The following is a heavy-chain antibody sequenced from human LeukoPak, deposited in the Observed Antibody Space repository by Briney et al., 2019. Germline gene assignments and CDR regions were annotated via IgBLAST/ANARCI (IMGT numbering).Heavy chain of an antibody. Sequence: GGSLRLSCAASGFTFSSYDMHWVRQATGKGLEWVSAIGTAGDTYYPGSVKGRFTISRENAKNSLYLQMNSLRAGDTAVYYCARSRGSSGYYPPPDFWGQGTLVTVSS. CDR2: IGTAGDT. CDR1: GFTFSSYD. CDR3: ARSRGSSGYYPPPDF. J-gene: IGHJ4*02. V-gene: IGHV3-13*01. D-gene: IGHD3-22*01.